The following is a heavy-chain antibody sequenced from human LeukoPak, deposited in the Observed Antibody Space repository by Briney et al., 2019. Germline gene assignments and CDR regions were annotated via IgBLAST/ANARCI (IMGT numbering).Heavy chain of an antibody. Sequence: SETLSLTCTVSGGSISSYYWSWIRQPAGKGLEWIGRIYTSGSTKYNPSLKSRVTISIDTSKNQFSLNLSSVTAADTAVYYCARVPTLLETTVATYYFDYWGQGALVTVSS. V-gene: IGHV4-4*07. CDR3: ARVPTLLETTVATYYFDY. CDR1: GGSISSYY. J-gene: IGHJ4*02. CDR2: IYTSGST. D-gene: IGHD4-23*01.